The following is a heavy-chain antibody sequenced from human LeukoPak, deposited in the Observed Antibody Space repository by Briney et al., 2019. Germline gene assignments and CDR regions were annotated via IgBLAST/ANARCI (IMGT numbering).Heavy chain of an antibody. CDR2: INSEGTST. V-gene: IGHV3-74*01. CDR3: ARAIHLVGAFDI. J-gene: IGHJ3*02. Sequence: GGSLRLSCAASGFTFSSYWMHWVRQAPGRGLVCVSRINSEGTSTSYADSVKGRFTISRDNAKNTLYLQMNSLRAEDTAVYYCARAIHLVGAFDIWGRGTMVTVSS. D-gene: IGHD1-26*01. CDR1: GFTFSSYW.